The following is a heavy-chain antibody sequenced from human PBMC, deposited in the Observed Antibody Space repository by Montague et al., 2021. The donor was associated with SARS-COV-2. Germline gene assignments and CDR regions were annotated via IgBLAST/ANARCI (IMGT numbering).Heavy chain of an antibody. CDR2: ISSNATT. Sequence: SLRLSCAASGLTVNGDYMHWVRQAPGKGLEWVSSISSNATTYHAEYVKGRFTISRDNSKTTLYLQMNSLSAEDTAMYYCLAREAFYYDLDVWGQGTTVTVSS. CDR1: GLTVNGDY. V-gene: IGHV3-66*01. D-gene: IGHD1-26*01. CDR3: LAREAFYYDLDV. J-gene: IGHJ6*02.